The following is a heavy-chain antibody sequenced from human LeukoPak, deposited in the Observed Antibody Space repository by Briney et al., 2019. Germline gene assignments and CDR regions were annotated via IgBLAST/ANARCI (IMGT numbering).Heavy chain of an antibody. Sequence: GGSLRLSCAASGFTFSDYYMSWIRQAPGKGLEWVSYISTSGRYTNYTDSVKGRFTISRDNAKNSLFLQMNSLRAADTAVYYCARVASITMICDFWGQGTLVTVSS. D-gene: IGHD3-22*01. CDR3: ARVASITMICDF. CDR2: ISTSGRYT. CDR1: GFTFSDYY. V-gene: IGHV3-11*06. J-gene: IGHJ4*02.